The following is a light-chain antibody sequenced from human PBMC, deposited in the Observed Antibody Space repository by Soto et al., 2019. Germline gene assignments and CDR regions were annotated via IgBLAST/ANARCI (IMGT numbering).Light chain of an antibody. J-gene: IGKJ3*01. V-gene: IGKV1-39*01. CDR1: QTISTY. CDR2: GAS. Sequence: DVRMTQSPSSLSASVGDTITITCRASQTISTYLNWFQQKSGESPRLLIYGASTLHDGVPSRFSGSGSGADFTLTISGLQPEDFATYHCQKYNSAPFTFGPGTKVDIK. CDR3: QKYNSAPFT.